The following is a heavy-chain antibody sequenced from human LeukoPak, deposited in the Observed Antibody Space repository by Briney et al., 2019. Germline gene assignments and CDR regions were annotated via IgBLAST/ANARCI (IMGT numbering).Heavy chain of an antibody. V-gene: IGHV4-39*01. D-gene: IGHD1-7*01. CDR2: IYYSGST. Sequence: SETLSLTCAVSGGSISSSSYYWGWIRQPPGKGLEWIRSIYYSGSTYYNPSLKSRVTISVDTSKNQFSLKLSSVTAADTAVYYCARSNWNYLSYFDYWGQGTLVTVSS. CDR1: GGSISSSSYY. CDR3: ARSNWNYLSYFDY. J-gene: IGHJ4*02.